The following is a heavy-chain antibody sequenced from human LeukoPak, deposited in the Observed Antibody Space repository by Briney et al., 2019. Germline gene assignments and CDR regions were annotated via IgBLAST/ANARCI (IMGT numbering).Heavy chain of an antibody. J-gene: IGHJ6*03. V-gene: IGHV4-59*01. D-gene: IGHD2-15*01. Sequence: SETLSLTCTVSGGSISSYYWSWIRQPPGKGLEWIGYIYYTGSTNNNPSLKSRVTISVDTSKNQFSLKLSSVTAADTAVYYCAREHCSGGSCYSIYYYYYMDVWGKGTTVTVSS. CDR2: IYYTGST. CDR1: GGSISSYY. CDR3: AREHCSGGSCYSIYYYYYMDV.